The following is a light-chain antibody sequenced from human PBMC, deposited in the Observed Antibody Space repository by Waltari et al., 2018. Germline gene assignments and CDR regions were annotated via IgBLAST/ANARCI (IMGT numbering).Light chain of an antibody. V-gene: IGKV1-6*01. J-gene: IGKJ4*01. Sequence: AIQMTQSPSFLSASLGDRVTITCRASQGIRTDVGWYQYKSGKAPNLLIYGSSNLQAGVPSRFSGSGSGTDFTLTISSLQPEDFATYYCLQDYLYPLTFGGGTVVEV. CDR1: QGIRTD. CDR3: LQDYLYPLT. CDR2: GSS.